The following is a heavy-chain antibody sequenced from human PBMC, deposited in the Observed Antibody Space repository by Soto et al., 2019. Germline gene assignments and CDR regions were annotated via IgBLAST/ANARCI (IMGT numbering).Heavy chain of an antibody. V-gene: IGHV4-30-2*01. CDR2: IYQSGRT. D-gene: IGHD3-3*01. CDR3: AREMTIFGVAPGGGVDV. Sequence: KASETLSLTCAGSGGSINTLDFSWSWIRQPPGRGLEWIGSIYQSGRTYYIPSLKSRVTMSLEKSKNQFSLKINSVVAADTAIYYCAREMTIFGVAPGGGVDVWGQGTTVTVSS. J-gene: IGHJ6*02. CDR1: GGSINTLDFS.